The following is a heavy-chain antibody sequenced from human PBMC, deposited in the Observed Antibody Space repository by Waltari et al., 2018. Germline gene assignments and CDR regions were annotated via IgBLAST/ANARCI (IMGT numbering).Heavy chain of an antibody. V-gene: IGHV3-48*04. CDR1: GFTFSSYS. Sequence: EVQLVESGGGLVQPGGSLRLSCAASGFTFSSYSMNWVRQAPGKGLEWVSYISSSSSTIYYADSVKGRFTLSRDNAKNSLYLQMNSLRAEDTAVYYCARDRVGATGAFDIWGQGTMVTVSS. J-gene: IGHJ3*02. CDR2: ISSSSSTI. CDR3: ARDRVGATGAFDI. D-gene: IGHD1-26*01.